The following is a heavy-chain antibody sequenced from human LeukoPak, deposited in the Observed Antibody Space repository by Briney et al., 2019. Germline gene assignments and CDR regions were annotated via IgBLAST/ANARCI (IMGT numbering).Heavy chain of an antibody. D-gene: IGHD3-10*01. V-gene: IGHV4-59*01. CDR3: ARGGDYYGSGSSKFAFDI. J-gene: IGHJ3*02. CDR2: INYSGST. CDR1: GDSISYFY. Sequence: SETLSLTCSVSGDSISYFYWSWIRQPPGKGLEWIGYINYSGSTNYNPSLKSRVTISVDTSKNQFSLKLSSVTAADTAVYYCARGGDYYGSGSSKFAFDIWGQGTMVTVSS.